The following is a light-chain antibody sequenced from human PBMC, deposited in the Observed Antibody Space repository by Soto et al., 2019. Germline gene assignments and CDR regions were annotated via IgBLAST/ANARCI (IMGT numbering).Light chain of an antibody. Sequence: EIVLTQSPGTLSLSPGERATLSCRASQSVSSSYLAWYQQKPGQAPRLLIYGASSRATGIPDRFSGSGSGTDFTLTVSRLEPEDFAMYYCHQYGILYTFGQGTKLEIK. CDR1: QSVSSSY. V-gene: IGKV3-20*01. CDR3: HQYGILYT. CDR2: GAS. J-gene: IGKJ2*01.